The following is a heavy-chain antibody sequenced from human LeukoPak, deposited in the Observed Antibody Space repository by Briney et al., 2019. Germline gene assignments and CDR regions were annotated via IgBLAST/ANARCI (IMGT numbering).Heavy chain of an antibody. D-gene: IGHD3-3*01. V-gene: IGHV4-38-2*02. Sequence: SETLSLTCTVSGYSISCGYYWGWIRQPPGKGLEWIGSIYHSGSTYYNPSLKSRVTISVDTSKNQFSLKLSSVTAADTAVYYCASAVFVENAFDIWGQGTMVTVSS. CDR2: IYHSGST. CDR3: ASAVFVENAFDI. J-gene: IGHJ3*02. CDR1: GYSISCGYY.